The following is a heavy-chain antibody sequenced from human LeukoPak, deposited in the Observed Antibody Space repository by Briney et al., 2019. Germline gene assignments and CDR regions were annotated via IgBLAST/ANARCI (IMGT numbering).Heavy chain of an antibody. CDR1: ALTFNYYA. V-gene: IGHV3-23*01. D-gene: IGHD4-17*01. CDR2: ISGSGGST. J-gene: IGHJ5*02. CDR3: AKIVYGDYGWFDP. Sequence: PGGSLRLSCAASALTFNYYAMSWVRQAPGKGLEWVSAISGSGGSTYYADSVKGRFTISRDNSKNTLYLQMNSLRAEDTAVYYCAKIVYGDYGWFDPWGQGTLVTVSS.